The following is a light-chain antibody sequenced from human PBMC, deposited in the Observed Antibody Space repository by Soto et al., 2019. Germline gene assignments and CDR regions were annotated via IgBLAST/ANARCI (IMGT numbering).Light chain of an antibody. J-gene: IGKJ4*01. V-gene: IGKV3-20*01. CDR3: QQYATSPLA. CDR1: QSVSNNY. Sequence: EIVLTQSPGTLSLSTGERATLSSRASQSVSNNYLAWYQQKPGQAPRLLIYGASNRATGIPDRFSGSGSGTDFTLTITRVEPEDFAVYYCQQYATSPLAFGGGTKVDIK. CDR2: GAS.